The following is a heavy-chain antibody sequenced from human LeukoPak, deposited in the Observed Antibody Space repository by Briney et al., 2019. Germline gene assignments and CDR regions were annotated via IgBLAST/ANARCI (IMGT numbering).Heavy chain of an antibody. V-gene: IGHV1-18*01. CDR2: ISAYNGNT. Sequence: GASVKVSCKASGYTFTSYGISWVRQAPGQGLEWMGWISAYNGNTNYAQKLQGRVTMTTDTSTSTAYMELRSLRSDDTAVYYCARDPSGGYSLEYYYYYYYMDVWGKGTTVTVSS. D-gene: IGHD6-13*01. CDR3: ARDPSGGYSLEYYYYYYYMDV. CDR1: GYTFTSYG. J-gene: IGHJ6*03.